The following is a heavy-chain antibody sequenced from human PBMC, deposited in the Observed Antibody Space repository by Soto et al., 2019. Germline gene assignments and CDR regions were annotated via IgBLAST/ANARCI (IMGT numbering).Heavy chain of an antibody. CDR3: AKDIIAAAGIEDYYYYGMDV. Sequence: GGSLRLSCATSGLTFSNYAMSWVRQAPGGGLEWVSSMSGSSSTTYYADSVRGRFTISRDNSKNTLYLQMNSLRAEDTAVYYCAKDIIAAAGIEDYYYYGMDVWGQGTTVTVSS. CDR1: GLTFSNYA. D-gene: IGHD6-13*01. V-gene: IGHV3-23*01. J-gene: IGHJ6*02. CDR2: MSGSSSTT.